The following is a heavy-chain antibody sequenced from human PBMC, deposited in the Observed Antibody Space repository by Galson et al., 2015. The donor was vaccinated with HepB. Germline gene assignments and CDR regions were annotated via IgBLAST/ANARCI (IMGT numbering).Heavy chain of an antibody. Sequence: SLRLSCAASGFTFSSYGMHWVRQAPGKGLEWVAVIWYDGSNKYYADSVKGRFTISRDNSKNTLYLQMSSLRAEGTAVYYCARDPSCSSGWYGGPAIDYWGQGTLVTVSS. CDR1: GFTFSSYG. CDR2: IWYDGSNK. CDR3: ARDPSCSSGWYGGPAIDY. D-gene: IGHD6-19*01. V-gene: IGHV3-33*01. J-gene: IGHJ4*02.